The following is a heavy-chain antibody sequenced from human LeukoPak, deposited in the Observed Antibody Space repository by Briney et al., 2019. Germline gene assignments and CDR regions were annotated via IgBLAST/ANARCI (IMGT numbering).Heavy chain of an antibody. Sequence: GGSLRLSCAASGFTVSSNYMSWVRQAPGKGLEWVSGIDTKGTRTYYADSVKGRFTISRDISKNTLFLQLNSLRAEDTAVYYCVKEVVATIPPLWGQGTLVTVSS. V-gene: IGHV3-53*01. CDR1: GFTVSSNY. CDR2: IDTKGTRT. D-gene: IGHD5-12*01. CDR3: VKEVVATIPPL. J-gene: IGHJ4*02.